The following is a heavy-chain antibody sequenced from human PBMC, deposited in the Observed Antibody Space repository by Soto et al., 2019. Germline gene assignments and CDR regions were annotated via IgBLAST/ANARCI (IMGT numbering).Heavy chain of an antibody. Sequence: EVQLVESGGGLVQPGGSLRLSCAASGFTFSNVWMNWVRQAPGKGLEWVGRIKSKTDGGTTDYAAPVKGRFTISRDDSKNTLCLQMNSLKTEDTAVYYCTPLALKYSSGWYEFSDWGQGTLVTVSS. CDR3: TPLALKYSSGWYEFSD. D-gene: IGHD6-19*01. CDR2: IKSKTDGGTT. J-gene: IGHJ4*02. CDR1: GFTFSNVW. V-gene: IGHV3-15*07.